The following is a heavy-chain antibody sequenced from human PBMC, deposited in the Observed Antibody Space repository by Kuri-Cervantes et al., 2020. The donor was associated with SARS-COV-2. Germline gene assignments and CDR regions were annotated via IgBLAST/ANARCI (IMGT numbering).Heavy chain of an antibody. CDR1: GFTFSSYG. CDR2: IRYDGSNK. CDR3: ARDPRYSSSWLDY. Sequence: GGSLRLSCAASGFTFSSYGMHWVRQAPGKGLEWVAFIRYDGSNKYYADSVKGRFTISRDNSKNTLYLQMNSLRAGDTAVYYCARDPRYSSSWLDYWGQGTLVTVSS. D-gene: IGHD6-6*01. J-gene: IGHJ4*02. V-gene: IGHV3-30*02.